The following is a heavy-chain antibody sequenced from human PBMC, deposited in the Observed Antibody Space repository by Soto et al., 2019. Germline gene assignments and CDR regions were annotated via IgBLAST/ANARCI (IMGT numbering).Heavy chain of an antibody. CDR1: GYSIASCYY. CDR3: ARTFEYYGMDV. J-gene: IGHJ6*02. D-gene: IGHD3-9*01. CDR2: IYHAGSV. V-gene: IGHV4-38-2*02. Sequence: SETLSLTFTVSGYSIASCYYWAWIRQSTGKGLEWIGSIYHAGSVYYNPSLNSRVAVSLDTATNHFSLKLTSVTAEDTAVYYCARTFEYYGMDVGGQGTTVT.